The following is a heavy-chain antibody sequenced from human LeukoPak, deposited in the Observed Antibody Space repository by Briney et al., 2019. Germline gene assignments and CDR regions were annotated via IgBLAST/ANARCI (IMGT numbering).Heavy chain of an antibody. D-gene: IGHD3-10*01. CDR2: ITGNSRNI. V-gene: IGHV3-9*01. J-gene: IGHJ6*02. CDR1: GFTFNIYA. Sequence: PGRSLRLSCAASGFTFNIYAMHWVRQAPGKGLDWVSSITGNSRNIYYADSVKGRFTISRDNAKNSLYLQMNSLRAEDTALYYCAKVRRAYYYGSGSSMDVWGQGTTVTVSS. CDR3: AKVRRAYYYGSGSSMDV.